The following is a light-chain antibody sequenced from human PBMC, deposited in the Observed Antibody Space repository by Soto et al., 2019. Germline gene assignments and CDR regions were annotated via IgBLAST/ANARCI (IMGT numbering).Light chain of an antibody. CDR1: QTISSW. Sequence: DIQITQSPCTLAGSVAYRVTITCRASQTISSWLAWYQQKQGKAPKLLIYKASTLKSGVPSRFSGSGSGTEFTLTISSLQTDDFATYYCQHYNSYSEAFGQGTKVDIK. V-gene: IGKV1-5*03. CDR3: QHYNSYSEA. CDR2: KAS. J-gene: IGKJ1*01.